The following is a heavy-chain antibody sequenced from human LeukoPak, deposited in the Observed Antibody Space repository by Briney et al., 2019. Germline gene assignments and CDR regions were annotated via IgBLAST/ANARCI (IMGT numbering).Heavy chain of an antibody. Sequence: PGGSLRLSCAASGFTFSLYTMSWVRQAPGKGLEWVSGISGNGGRTYYADSVKGRFTISRDNSKNTLNLQLNSLSAEDTALYYCAKDQEVGVTTYYFDYWGQGTLVTVS. CDR3: AKDQEVGVTTYYFDY. CDR1: GFTFSLYT. D-gene: IGHD4-17*01. V-gene: IGHV3-23*01. J-gene: IGHJ4*02. CDR2: ISGNGGRT.